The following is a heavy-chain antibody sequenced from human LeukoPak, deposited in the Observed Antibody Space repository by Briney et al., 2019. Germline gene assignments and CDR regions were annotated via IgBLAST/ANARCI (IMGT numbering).Heavy chain of an antibody. CDR1: GGSFSGYY. CDR2: INHSGST. J-gene: IGHJ4*02. CDR3: ARGGGSWYGTHFDY. D-gene: IGHD6-13*01. Sequence: SETLSLTCAVYGGSFSGYYWSWIRQPPGKGLEWIGEINHSGSTNYNPSLKSRVTISVDTSKNQFPLKLSSVTAADTAVYYCARGGGSWYGTHFDYWGQGTLVTVSS. V-gene: IGHV4-34*01.